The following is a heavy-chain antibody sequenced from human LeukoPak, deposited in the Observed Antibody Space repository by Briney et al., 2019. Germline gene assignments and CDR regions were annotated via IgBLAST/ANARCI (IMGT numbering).Heavy chain of an antibody. CDR1: GIPFAMCA. Sequence: SVRVSCKSSGIPFAMCAIQWVRQARGQPPEWIGWLVVGSGNTNYAQKFQDRVTITRDMSTSTAYMELSRLTSEDTAVYYCAADGCGGDCTLAYWGQGTLVSVSS. V-gene: IGHV1-58*02. D-gene: IGHD2-21*02. J-gene: IGHJ4*02. CDR3: AADGCGGDCTLAY. CDR2: LVVGSGNT.